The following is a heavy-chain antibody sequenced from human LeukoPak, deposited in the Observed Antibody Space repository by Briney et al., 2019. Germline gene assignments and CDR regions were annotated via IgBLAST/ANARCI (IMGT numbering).Heavy chain of an antibody. J-gene: IGHJ4*02. CDR1: GFPFDDYA. CDR2: IRWNSGSI. V-gene: IGHV3-9*01. CDR3: AKYDSSGYYYVGEGYFDY. Sequence: SLRLFCAASGFPFDDYAMHWVRPAPGKGLEWVSGIRWNSGSIGYADSVKGRFTISRDNAKNSLYLQMNSLRAEDTALYYCAKYDSSGYYYVGEGYFDYWGQGTLVTVSS. D-gene: IGHD3-22*01.